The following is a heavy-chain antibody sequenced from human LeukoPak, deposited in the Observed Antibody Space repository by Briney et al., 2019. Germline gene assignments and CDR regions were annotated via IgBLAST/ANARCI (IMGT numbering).Heavy chain of an antibody. J-gene: IGHJ4*02. CDR3: ARVIGSYGDSAY. CDR1: GFTFNSYE. CDR2: ISSTSSAI. Sequence: GGSLRLSCAASGFTFNSYEMNWVRQAPGKGLEWLSYISSTSSAIYYADSLKGRFTISRDNAKNSLYLQMDSLRAEDTAVYYCARVIGSYGDSAYWGQGTLVTVSS. D-gene: IGHD3-16*01. V-gene: IGHV3-48*03.